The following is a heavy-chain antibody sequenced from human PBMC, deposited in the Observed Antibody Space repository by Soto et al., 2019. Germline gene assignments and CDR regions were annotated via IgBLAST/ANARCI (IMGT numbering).Heavy chain of an antibody. CDR1: GFTFSSYA. CDR3: AKDEWDILRFLEWLTRFDY. V-gene: IGHV3-23*01. CDR2: ISGSGGST. D-gene: IGHD3-3*01. J-gene: IGHJ4*02. Sequence: SGGSLRLSCAASGFTFSSYAMSWVRQAPGKGLEWVSAISGSGGSTYYADSVRGRFTISRDNSKNTVYLQMNSLRAEDTAVYYCAKDEWDILRFLEWLTRFDYWGQGTLVTVSS.